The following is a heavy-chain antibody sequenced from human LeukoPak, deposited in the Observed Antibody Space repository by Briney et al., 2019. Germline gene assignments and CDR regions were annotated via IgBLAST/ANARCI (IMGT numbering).Heavy chain of an antibody. CDR3: ARDPSLYLQWDGRGLFFDY. J-gene: IGHJ4*02. D-gene: IGHD1-26*01. V-gene: IGHV4-61*02. CDR2: IYTSGST. Sequence: SETLSLTCTVSGGSISSGSYYWSWIRQPAGKGLEWIGRIYTSGSTNYNPCLKSRVTISVDTSKNQFSLKLSSVTAADTAVYYCARDPSLYLQWDGRGLFFDYWGQGTLVTVSS. CDR1: GGSISSGSYY.